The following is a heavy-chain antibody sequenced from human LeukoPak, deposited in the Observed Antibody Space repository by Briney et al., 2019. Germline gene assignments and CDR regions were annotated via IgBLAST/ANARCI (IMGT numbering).Heavy chain of an antibody. CDR3: ASQSSGWRPYYYYMDV. D-gene: IGHD6-19*01. CDR1: GGSISSYY. CDR2: IYYSGST. V-gene: IGHV4-59*01. J-gene: IGHJ6*03. Sequence: PSETLSLTCTVSGGSISSYYWSWIRQPPGKGLEWIGYIYYSGSTNYNPSLKSRVTISVYTSKNQFSLKLSSVTAADTAVYYCASQSSGWRPYYYYMDVWGKGTTVTVSS.